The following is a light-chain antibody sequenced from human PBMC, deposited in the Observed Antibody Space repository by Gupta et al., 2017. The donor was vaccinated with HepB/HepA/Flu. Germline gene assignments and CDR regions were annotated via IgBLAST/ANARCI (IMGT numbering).Light chain of an antibody. CDR2: CAA. CDR3: QQYNNRSPLT. V-gene: IGKV3-15*01. Sequence: EIVMTQSPATLSVSPGERATLSCRASQSVSSNLHWYQQKPRQAPRLLIKCAATRATSSPARCRSSGWGTEYTPTISSLQAEDDSVDYWQQYNNRSPLTFGGGTKVEIK. J-gene: IGKJ4*01. CDR1: QSVSSN.